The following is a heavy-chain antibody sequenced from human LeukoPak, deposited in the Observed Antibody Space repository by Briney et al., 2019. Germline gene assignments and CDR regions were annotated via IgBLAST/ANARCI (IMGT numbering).Heavy chain of an antibody. CDR1: GYTFTSYY. V-gene: IGHV1-46*01. J-gene: IGHJ4*02. CDR2: INPSGGST. D-gene: IGHD3-10*01. CDR3: ARGMNDYYGSGSGDY. Sequence: ASVKVSCKASGYTFTSYYMHWVRQAPGQGLEWMGIINPSGGSTSYAQKFQGRVTMTRDTSTSTVYMELSSLRSEDTAVYYCARGMNDYYGSGSGDYWGQGTLVTVSS.